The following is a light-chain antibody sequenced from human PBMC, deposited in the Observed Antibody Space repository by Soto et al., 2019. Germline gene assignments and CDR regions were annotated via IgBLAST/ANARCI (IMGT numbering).Light chain of an antibody. V-gene: IGLV1-44*01. Sequence: QAVVTQPPSASGTPGQRVTISCSGSSSNIGTNTVNWYQQLPGSAPKFLIYSNNQRPSGVPDRFSGSKSGTSASLAISGLQPDDEADYYCAAWDGSLKGVLFGGGTKLTVL. J-gene: IGLJ2*01. CDR3: AAWDGSLKGVL. CDR2: SNN. CDR1: SSNIGTNT.